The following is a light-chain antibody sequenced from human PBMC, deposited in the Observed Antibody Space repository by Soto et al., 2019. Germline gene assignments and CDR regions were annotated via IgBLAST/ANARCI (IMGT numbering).Light chain of an antibody. V-gene: IGKV3D-20*02. J-gene: IGKJ5*01. CDR2: GAF. CDR1: QSISTSS. CDR3: QQRSDWPIT. Sequence: EIVLPQSPGTLSLSPGARATLNGRASQSISTSSLAWYRQKPGQAPRLLIYGAFNRATGIPDRFSGSGAGAYFNLTISRLEPADFGVYYCQQRSDWPITFGQGTRLEIK.